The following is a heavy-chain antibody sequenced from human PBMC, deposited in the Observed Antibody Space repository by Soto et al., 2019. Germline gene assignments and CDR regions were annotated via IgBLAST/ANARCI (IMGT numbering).Heavy chain of an antibody. Sequence: GGSLRLSCAASGFTFSSYSMNWVRQAPGKGLEWVSSISSSSSYIYYADSVKGRFTISRDNAKNSLYLQMNSLRAEDTAVYYCARAGIAAAGQWDYWGQGTLVTVSS. V-gene: IGHV3-21*01. CDR2: ISSSSSYI. CDR3: ARAGIAAAGQWDY. CDR1: GFTFSSYS. D-gene: IGHD6-13*01. J-gene: IGHJ4*02.